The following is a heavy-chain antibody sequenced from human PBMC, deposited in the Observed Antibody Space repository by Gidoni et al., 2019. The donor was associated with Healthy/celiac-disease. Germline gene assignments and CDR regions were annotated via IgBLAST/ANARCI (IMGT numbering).Heavy chain of an antibody. J-gene: IGHJ3*02. CDR1: GFTLVDYA. Sequence: EVQLVESGGGLVHPGRFLSLSCADSGFTLVDYAIHGGRQAPGKGLEWVSGISWNSGSIGYADSAKGRFTIARDNAKNSLYLQMNSLRAEDTALYYCAKDRHRPDSIVGAVFAFEIWGQGTMVTVSS. D-gene: IGHD1-26*01. V-gene: IGHV3-9*01. CDR3: AKDRHRPDSIVGAVFAFEI. CDR2: ISWNSGSI.